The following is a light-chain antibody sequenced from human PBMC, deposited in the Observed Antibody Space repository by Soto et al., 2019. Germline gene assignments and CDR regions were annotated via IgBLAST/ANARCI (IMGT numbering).Light chain of an antibody. CDR1: SSDVGAYEY. Sequence: QSALTQPPSASGSPGQSVTISCTGTSSDVGAYEYVSWYQQYPGKAPKLMIYEVSKRPSGVPDRFSGSKSGNTASLTVSGLQAEDEADYYCTSYVGSDIWVFVGGTKVTVL. CDR3: TSYVGSDIWV. J-gene: IGLJ3*02. V-gene: IGLV2-8*01. CDR2: EVS.